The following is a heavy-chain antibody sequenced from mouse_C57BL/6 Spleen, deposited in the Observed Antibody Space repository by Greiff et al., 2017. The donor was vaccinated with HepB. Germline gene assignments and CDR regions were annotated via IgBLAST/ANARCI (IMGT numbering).Heavy chain of an antibody. D-gene: IGHD1-1*01. Sequence: VQLQESGAELVKPGASVKLSCKASGYTFTEYTIHWVKQRSGQGLEWIGWFYPGSGSIKYNEKFKDKATLTADKSSSTVYMERSRLTSEDSAVYFCARHPHYYGSSYGYAMDYWGQGTSVTVSS. V-gene: IGHV1-62-2*01. CDR3: ARHPHYYGSSYGYAMDY. CDR2: FYPGSGSI. CDR1: GYTFTEYT. J-gene: IGHJ4*01.